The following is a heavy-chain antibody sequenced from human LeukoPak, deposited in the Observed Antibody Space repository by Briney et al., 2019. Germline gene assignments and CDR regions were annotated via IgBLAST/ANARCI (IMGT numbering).Heavy chain of an antibody. J-gene: IGHJ4*02. Sequence: GGSLRLSCAASGFTFSSYAMSWVRQAPGKGLEWVSAISGSGGSTYYADSVKGRFTISRDNSKNTLYLQMNSLRAEDTAVYYCARDLGIAVAGMSDGDYWGQGTLVTVSS. CDR2: ISGSGGST. CDR1: GFTFSSYA. D-gene: IGHD6-19*01. CDR3: ARDLGIAVAGMSDGDY. V-gene: IGHV3-23*01.